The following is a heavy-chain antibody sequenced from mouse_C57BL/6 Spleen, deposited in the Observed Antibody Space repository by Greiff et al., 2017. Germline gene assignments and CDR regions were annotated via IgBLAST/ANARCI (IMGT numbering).Heavy chain of an antibody. J-gene: IGHJ1*03. CDR3: TRGGPRGYFDV. V-gene: IGHV1-15*01. Sequence: LVESGAELVRPGASVTLSCKASGYTFTDYEMHWVKQTPVHGLEWIGAIDPETGGTAYNQKFKGKAILTADKSSSTAYMELRSLTSEDSAVYYCTRGGPRGYFDVWGTGTTVTVSS. CDR1: GYTFTDYE. CDR2: IDPETGGT. D-gene: IGHD3-3*01.